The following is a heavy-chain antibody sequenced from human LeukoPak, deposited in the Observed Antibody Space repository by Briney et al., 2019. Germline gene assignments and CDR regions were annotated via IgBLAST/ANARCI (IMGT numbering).Heavy chain of an antibody. Sequence: SQTLSLTCTVSGGSISSGGYYWSWIRQHPGKGLEWIVYSYYSGSTYCNPCLKSRVTISVDTSKNQFSLKLSSVTAADTAVYYCARDGYGSRPIDYWGQGTLVTVS. CDR1: GGSISSGGYY. J-gene: IGHJ4*02. D-gene: IGHD3-10*01. CDR3: ARDGYGSRPIDY. CDR2: SYYSGST. V-gene: IGHV4-31*03.